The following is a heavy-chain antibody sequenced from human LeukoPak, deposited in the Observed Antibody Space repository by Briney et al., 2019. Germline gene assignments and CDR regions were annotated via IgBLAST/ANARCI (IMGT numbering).Heavy chain of an antibody. V-gene: IGHV4-59*08. J-gene: IGHJ4*02. D-gene: IGHD2-15*01. Sequence: PSETLSLTCTVSGGSISNYYWSWIRQSPGKGLEWIGYIYYTGNTNYNPSLESRVIISVDTSKSQFSLKLSSVTAVDTAVYYCARHECGGSCYPEDYWGQGTLVTVSS. CDR3: ARHECGGSCYPEDY. CDR2: IYYTGNT. CDR1: GGSISNYY.